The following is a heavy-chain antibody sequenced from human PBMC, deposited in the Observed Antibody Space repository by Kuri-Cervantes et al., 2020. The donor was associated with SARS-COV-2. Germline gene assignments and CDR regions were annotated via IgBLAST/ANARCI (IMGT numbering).Heavy chain of an antibody. J-gene: IGHJ4*02. CDR3: ARGQSSITIFGVVIIPTIYYFDY. CDR1: GGSFSGYY. D-gene: IGHD3-3*01. CDR2: INHSGST. V-gene: IGHV4-34*01. Sequence: SETLSLTCAVYGGSFSGYYWSWSRQLPGKGLEWIGEINHSGSTNYNPSLKRRITIPVDTSKNQFSLRLSSVTAADTAVDYCARGQSSITIFGVVIIPTIYYFDYWDQGTLVTVSS.